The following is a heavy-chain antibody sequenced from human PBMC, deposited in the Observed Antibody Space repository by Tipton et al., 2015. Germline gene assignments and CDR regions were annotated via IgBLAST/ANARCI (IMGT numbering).Heavy chain of an antibody. J-gene: IGHJ3*02. D-gene: IGHD3-16*01. CDR2: ISGTGDST. CDR3: AKGGSVLFGHDDAFDI. V-gene: IGHV3-23*01. CDR1: GFTFSSSA. Sequence: SLRLSCAASGFTFSSSAMSWVRQAPGKGLEWVSSISGTGDSTDYADSVKGRSTISRDNAKNTLYLQMNSLRAEDTAVYYCAKGGSVLFGHDDAFDIWGQGTMVTVSS.